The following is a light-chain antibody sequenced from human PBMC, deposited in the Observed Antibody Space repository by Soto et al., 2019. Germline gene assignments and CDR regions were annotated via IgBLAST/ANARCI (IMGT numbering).Light chain of an antibody. CDR3: EQYNNWPYT. CDR1: QSVSSN. J-gene: IGKJ2*01. CDR2: GAS. Sequence: EIVMTQSPATLSVAPGERATRSCMARQSVSSNLAWYQQKPGQAPRLLIYGASTRATGIPARFSGSRSGTEFHLTVSRQQSGDFAVYYCEQYNNWPYTFGQGTKLVIK. V-gene: IGKV3-15*01.